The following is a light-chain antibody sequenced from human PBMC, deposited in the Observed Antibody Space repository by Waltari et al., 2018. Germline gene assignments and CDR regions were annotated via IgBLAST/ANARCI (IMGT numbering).Light chain of an antibody. CDR3: QNLVRYPLS. Sequence: LLTQSPVSLSASVWDTVTLTCRASEDVSSYLAWVQQKPGRAPNLLIFGVSTLQSGVPSRCRGAGYGTDFTLTIGGLQPEDSATDYCQNLVRYPLSFGGGTKVE. CDR1: EDVSSY. J-gene: IGKJ4*01. CDR2: GVS. V-gene: IGKV1-9*01.